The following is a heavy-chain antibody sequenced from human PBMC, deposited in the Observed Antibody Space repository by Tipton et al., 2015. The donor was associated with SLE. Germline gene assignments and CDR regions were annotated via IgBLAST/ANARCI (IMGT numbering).Heavy chain of an antibody. V-gene: IGHV4-39*07. D-gene: IGHD6-13*01. CDR3: ARDGSSAAGFDY. J-gene: IGHJ4*02. CDR2: ICYDGNT. CDR1: GASISTSGYC. Sequence: LRLSCTVSGASISTSGYCWSWIRQPPGKGLEWIGSICYDGNTYYNPSLKSRVTISVDTSKNQFSLKLSSVTAADTAVYYCARDGSSAAGFDYWGQGTLVTVFS.